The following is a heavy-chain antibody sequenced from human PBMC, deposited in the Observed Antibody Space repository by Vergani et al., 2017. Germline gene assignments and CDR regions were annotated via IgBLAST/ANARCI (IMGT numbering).Heavy chain of an antibody. CDR1: GFTFSSYG. CDR3: AKVRYSSGLTFDY. J-gene: IGHJ4*02. V-gene: IGHV3-30*18. Sequence: VQLLESGGGLVQPGGSLRLSCAASGFTFSSYGMHWVRQAPGKGLEWVAVISYDGSNKYYADSVKGRFTISRDNSKNTLYLQMNSLRAEDTAVYYCAKVRYSSGLTFDYWGQGTLVTVSS. CDR2: ISYDGSNK. D-gene: IGHD6-19*01.